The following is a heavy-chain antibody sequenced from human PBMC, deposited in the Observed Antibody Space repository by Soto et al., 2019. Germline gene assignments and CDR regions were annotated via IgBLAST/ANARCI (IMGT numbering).Heavy chain of an antibody. CDR3: ARDKEGGSYGYWVDY. CDR1: GFTFSSYW. CDR2: INSDGSST. V-gene: IGHV3-74*01. D-gene: IGHD5-18*01. Sequence: GGSLRLSCATSGFTFSSYWMHWVRQAPGKGLVWVSRINSDGSSTSYADSVKGRFTISRDNAKNTLYLQMNSLRAEDTAVYYCARDKEGGSYGYWVDYWGQGTLVTVSS. J-gene: IGHJ4*02.